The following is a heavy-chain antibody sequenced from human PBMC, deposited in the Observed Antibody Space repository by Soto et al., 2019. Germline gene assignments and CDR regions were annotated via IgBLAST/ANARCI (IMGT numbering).Heavy chain of an antibody. V-gene: IGHV1-46*01. CDR1: GYTFTSYY. D-gene: IGHD3-9*01. J-gene: IGHJ6*02. CDR2: INPSGGST. Sequence: QVQLVQSGAEVKKPGASVKVSCKASGYTFTSYYMHWVRQAPGQGLEWMGIINPSGGSTSYAQKFQGRVTMTRDTSTSTVYMERSSLRSEDTAVYYCARLFEGGDYSYGMDVWGQGTTVTVSS. CDR3: ARLFEGGDYSYGMDV.